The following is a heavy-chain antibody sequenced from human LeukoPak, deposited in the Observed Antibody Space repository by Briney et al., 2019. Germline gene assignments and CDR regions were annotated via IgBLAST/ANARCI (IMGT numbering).Heavy chain of an antibody. J-gene: IGHJ4*02. Sequence: PSETLSLTCTVSGGSISSYYWSWIRQPAGKGLEWIGRIYTSGSTNYNPSLKSRVTMSVDTSKNHFSLKLSSVTAADTAVYYCAREYDFWSGYYFFDYWGQGTLVTVSS. CDR3: AREYDFWSGYYFFDY. D-gene: IGHD3-3*01. CDR2: IYTSGST. CDR1: GGSISSYY. V-gene: IGHV4-4*07.